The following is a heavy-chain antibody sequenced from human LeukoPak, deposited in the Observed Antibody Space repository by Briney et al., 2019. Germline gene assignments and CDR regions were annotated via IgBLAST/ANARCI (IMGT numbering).Heavy chain of an antibody. CDR1: GGSFSGYY. D-gene: IGHD2-2*03. Sequence: PSETLSLTCAVCGGSFSGYYWSWIRQPPGKGLEWIGEINHSGSTNYNPSLKSRVTISVDTSKSQFSLKLSSVTAADTAVYYCARGGYCSRTSCFSSLGFDPWGQGTLVTVSS. J-gene: IGHJ5*02. CDR2: INHSGST. CDR3: ARGGYCSRTSCFSSLGFDP. V-gene: IGHV4-34*01.